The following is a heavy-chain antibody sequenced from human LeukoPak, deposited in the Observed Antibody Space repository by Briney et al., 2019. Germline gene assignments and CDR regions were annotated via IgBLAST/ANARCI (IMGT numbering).Heavy chain of an antibody. CDR1: GGSISGNYY. V-gene: IGHV4-61*01. J-gene: IGHJ4*02. Sequence: SETLSLTCTVSGGSISGNYYWSWIRQPPGKGLEWIGYIYYSGSTNYNPSLKSRVTISVDTSKNQFSLKLSSVTAADTAVYYCARGEDYYGSGSYYTLAYWGQGTLVTVSS. CDR3: ARGEDYYGSGSYYTLAY. CDR2: IYYSGST. D-gene: IGHD3-10*01.